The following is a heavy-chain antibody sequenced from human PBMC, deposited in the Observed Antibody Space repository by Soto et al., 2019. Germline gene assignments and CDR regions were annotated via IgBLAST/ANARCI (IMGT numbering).Heavy chain of an antibody. J-gene: IGHJ6*02. CDR3: ARDLIQLRLGKYSFYGMDV. CDR2: IVPRFGSP. CDR1: GGTFSDYA. Sequence: QVQRVQSGAEMRKPGSALRVSCKASGGTFSDYAFSWVRQAPGQGLEWMGGIVPRFGSPNYAQKFGGRVTITADTSSSTVSMALSSLRFDDTAVYFCARDLIQLRLGKYSFYGMDVWGQGTTIIVSS. D-gene: IGHD3-16*01. V-gene: IGHV1-69*06.